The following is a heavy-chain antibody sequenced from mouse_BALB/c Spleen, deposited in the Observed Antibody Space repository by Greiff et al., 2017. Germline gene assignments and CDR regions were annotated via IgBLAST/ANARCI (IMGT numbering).Heavy chain of an antibody. D-gene: IGHD2-14*01. CDR1: GFSLTSYG. J-gene: IGHJ4*01. Sequence: LQESGPGLVAPSQSLSITCTVSGFSLTSYGVHWVRQPPGKGLEWLGVIWAGGSTNYNSALMSRLSISKDNSKSQVFLKMNSLQTDDTAMYYCARDRDYRYDGGYAMDYWGQGTSVTVSS. CDR2: IWAGGST. V-gene: IGHV2-9*02. CDR3: ARDRDYRYDGGYAMDY.